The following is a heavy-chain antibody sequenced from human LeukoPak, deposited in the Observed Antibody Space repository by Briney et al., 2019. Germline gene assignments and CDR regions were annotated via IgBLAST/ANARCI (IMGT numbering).Heavy chain of an antibody. CDR1: GFTLSNSA. Sequence: GGSLRLSCVVSGFTLSNSAMTWVRQAPGKGLEWVAIIGDSGTSTNYPDSVRGRFIISRDNSKDTLHLQMDSLRVEDTAVYYCAKGPTLTSFGSWGQGTLVTVSS. CDR3: AKGPTLTSFGS. V-gene: IGHV3-23*05. J-gene: IGHJ4*01. CDR2: IGDSGTST. D-gene: IGHD4-17*01.